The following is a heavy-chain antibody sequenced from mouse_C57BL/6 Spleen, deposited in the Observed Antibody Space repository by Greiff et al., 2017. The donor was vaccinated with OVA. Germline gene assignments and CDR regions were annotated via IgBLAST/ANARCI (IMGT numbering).Heavy chain of an antibody. CDR1: GFTFSDYG. CDR2: ISSGSSTI. Sequence: EVQGVESGGGLVKPGGSLKLSCAASGFTFSDYGMHWVRQAPEKGLEWVAYISSGSSTIYYADTVKGRFTISRDNAKNTLFLKMTTLRSECTAMDYCARNGFAYWGQGTLVTVSA. CDR3: ARNGFAY. J-gene: IGHJ3*01. V-gene: IGHV5-17*01.